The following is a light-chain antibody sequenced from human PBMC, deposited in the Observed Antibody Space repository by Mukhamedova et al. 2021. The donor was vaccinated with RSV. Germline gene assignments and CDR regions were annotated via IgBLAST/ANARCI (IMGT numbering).Light chain of an antibody. CDR2: GAS. J-gene: IGKJ4*01. V-gene: IGKV3-20*01. CDR1: SISNNY. CDR3: QQYGSSPPNT. Sequence: SISNNYLAWYQQKPGQAPRLLISGASRRATGIPDRFSGSGSGTDFTLTISRLEPEDFAVYYCQQYGSSPPNTFGGGTKVEIK.